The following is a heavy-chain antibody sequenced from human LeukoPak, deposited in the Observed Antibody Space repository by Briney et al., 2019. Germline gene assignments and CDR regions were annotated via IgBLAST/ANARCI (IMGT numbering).Heavy chain of an antibody. V-gene: IGHV1-69*13. Sequence: SVKVSCKASGGTFSSYAISWVRQAPGQGLEWMGGIIPIFGTANYAQKFQGRVTITADESTSTAYMELSSLRSEDTAVYYCARDLTVTTSLSYYYGMDVWGQGTTVTVSS. J-gene: IGHJ6*02. CDR2: IIPIFGTA. CDR3: ARDLTVTTSLSYYYGMDV. D-gene: IGHD4-17*01. CDR1: GGTFSSYA.